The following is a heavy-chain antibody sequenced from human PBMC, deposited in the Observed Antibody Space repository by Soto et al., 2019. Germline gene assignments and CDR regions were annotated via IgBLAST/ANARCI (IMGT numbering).Heavy chain of an antibody. CDR3: ANSITLVGGVEWYFDL. V-gene: IGHV3-23*01. Sequence: EVQLLESGGGLVQPGVSLRLSCEASGFTFSSYAMSWVRQAPGKGLEWVSGISGSGDSTFYAESVEGRFTISRDNSKNTLFLQMSSVRTEDTASYYCANSITLVGGVEWYFDLWGRGTLVTVSS. J-gene: IGHJ2*01. D-gene: IGHD3-10*01. CDR1: GFTFSSYA. CDR2: ISGSGDST.